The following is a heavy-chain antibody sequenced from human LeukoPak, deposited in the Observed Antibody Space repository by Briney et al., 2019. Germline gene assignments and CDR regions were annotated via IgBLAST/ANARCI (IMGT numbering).Heavy chain of an antibody. V-gene: IGHV4-59*01. Sequence: SETLSLTCAVSGNSWSWIRQPPGKGLEWIGYIFYTGSTNYNPSLQSRVTISVDTSKNQFSLKLSSVTAADTAVYYCATGGTSNYAFDIWGQGTLLTVSS. CDR1: GNS. CDR2: IFYTGST. D-gene: IGHD1-26*01. J-gene: IGHJ3*02. CDR3: ATGGTSNYAFDI.